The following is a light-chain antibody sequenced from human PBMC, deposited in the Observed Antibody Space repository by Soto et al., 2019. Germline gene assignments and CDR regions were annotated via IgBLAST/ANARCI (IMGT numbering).Light chain of an antibody. Sequence: QSALTQSASVSGSPGQSITISCTGTSSDVGGYNYVSWYQHHPGKAPKLIIYDVSNRPSGVSTRFSGSKSGNTASLTISGLQAEDEAAYSCSSYTSTNSWVFGGGTKLTVL. J-gene: IGLJ3*02. CDR2: DVS. V-gene: IGLV2-14*03. CDR3: SSYTSTNSWV. CDR1: SSDVGGYNY.